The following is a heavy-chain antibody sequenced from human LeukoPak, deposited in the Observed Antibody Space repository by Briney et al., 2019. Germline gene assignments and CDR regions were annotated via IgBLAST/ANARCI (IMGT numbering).Heavy chain of an antibody. Sequence: GGSLRLSCAASGFTFDDYAMHWVRQAPGKGLEWVSGISWNSGSIGYADSVKGRFTISRDNAKNTLYLQMNSLRAEDTAVYYCARWDYGDYYYFDYWGQGTLVTVSS. CDR1: GFTFDDYA. V-gene: IGHV3-9*01. CDR2: ISWNSGSI. J-gene: IGHJ4*02. CDR3: ARWDYGDYYYFDY. D-gene: IGHD4-17*01.